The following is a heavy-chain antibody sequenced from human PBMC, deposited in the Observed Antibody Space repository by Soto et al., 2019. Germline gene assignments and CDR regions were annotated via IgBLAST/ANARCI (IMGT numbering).Heavy chain of an antibody. V-gene: IGHV3-33*01. Sequence: QVQLVESGGGVVQPGRSLRLSCAASGFTFSSYGMHWVRQAPGKGLEWVAVIWYDGSNKYYADSVKGRFTISRDNSKNPLYLQMNSLRAADTAVYYCARDWWISRIAAAGPHYGMDVWGQGPTVTVSS. D-gene: IGHD6-25*01. CDR3: ARDWWISRIAAAGPHYGMDV. CDR1: GFTFSSYG. CDR2: IWYDGSNK. J-gene: IGHJ6*02.